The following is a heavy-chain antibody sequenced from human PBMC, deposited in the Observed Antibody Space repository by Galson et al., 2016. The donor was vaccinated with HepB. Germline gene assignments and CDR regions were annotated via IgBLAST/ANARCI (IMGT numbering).Heavy chain of an antibody. CDR1: GGIFSSYA. CDR3: VRPTDLNGSYSYYGMDV. D-gene: IGHD5-24*01. J-gene: IGHJ6*02. Sequence: SVKVSCKASGGIFSSYAINWVRQAPGQGLQWMGGIIPVFGTANYAQKFQGRVTITVDKSTSTGYMELSSLRSEDTAVYYCVRPTDLNGSYSYYGMDVWGQGTTVTVSS. CDR2: IIPVFGTA. V-gene: IGHV1-69*06.